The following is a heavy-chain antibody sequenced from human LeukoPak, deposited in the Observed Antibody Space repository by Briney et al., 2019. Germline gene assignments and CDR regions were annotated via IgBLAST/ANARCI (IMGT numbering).Heavy chain of an antibody. Sequence: GGSLRLSCAASGFTFSSYEMNWARQAPGKGLEWVSYISCSGSTIYYADSVKGRFTISRDNAKNSLYLQMNSLRAEDTAVYYCARDKGTYYYDSSPEGYWGHGTLVTVSS. CDR1: GFTFSSYE. CDR2: ISCSGSTI. J-gene: IGHJ4*01. V-gene: IGHV3-48*03. D-gene: IGHD3-22*01. CDR3: ARDKGTYYYDSSPEGY.